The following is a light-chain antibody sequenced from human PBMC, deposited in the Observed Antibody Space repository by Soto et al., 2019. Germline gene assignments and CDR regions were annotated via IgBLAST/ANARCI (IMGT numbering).Light chain of an antibody. CDR2: DNN. Sequence: QSALTQPRSVSGSPGQSVTISCTGTSSDVGGYNYVSWYQQHPGKAPKLMIYDNNKRPSGIPDRFSGSKSGTSATLGITGLQTGDEADYYCGTWDSSLSAGVFGGGTKLTVL. V-gene: IGLV1-51*01. CDR3: GTWDSSLSAGV. J-gene: IGLJ3*02. CDR1: SSDVGGYNY.